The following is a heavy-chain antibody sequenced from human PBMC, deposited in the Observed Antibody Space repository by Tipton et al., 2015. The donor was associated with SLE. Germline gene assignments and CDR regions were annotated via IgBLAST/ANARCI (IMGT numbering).Heavy chain of an antibody. J-gene: IGHJ4*02. CDR1: GFTFTNYA. D-gene: IGHD6-19*01. CDR3: AKVAGSAFDY. CDR2: STGSGAGVSGGGT. Sequence: GSLRLSCAASGFTFTNYAMSWVRQAPGKGLEWVSVSTGSGAGVSGGGTYYADSVKGRFTISREDSKNTLFLQLNSLRGEDTAVYFCAKVAGSAFDYWSQGTLVTVSS. V-gene: IGHV3-23*01.